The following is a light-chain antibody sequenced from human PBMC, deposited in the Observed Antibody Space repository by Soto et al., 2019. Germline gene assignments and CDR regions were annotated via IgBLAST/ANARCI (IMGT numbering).Light chain of an antibody. V-gene: IGLV3-21*02. J-gene: IGLJ2*01. Sequence: SYELTQPPSLSVAPGQTARITCGGDNIRSESVHWYQQKPGQAPVLVVYDDRDRPSGVPERFSGSNSGNTATMTISGVEAGDEADYYCRVCPRSRDKCVFGGGPKLTV. CDR2: DDR. CDR1: NIRSES. CDR3: RVCPRSRDKCV.